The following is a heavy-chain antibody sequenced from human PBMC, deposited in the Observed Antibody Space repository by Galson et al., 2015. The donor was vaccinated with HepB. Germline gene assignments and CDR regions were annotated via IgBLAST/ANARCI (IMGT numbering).Heavy chain of an antibody. CDR2: ISSSSSTI. CDR1: GLSFSGYS. D-gene: IGHD3-16*01. CDR3: ARDWVD. V-gene: IGHV3-48*02. J-gene: IGHJ4*02. Sequence: SLRLSCAASGLSFSGYSMNWVRQAPGKGLEWVSYISSSSSTIYYADSVKGRFTISRDNAKNSVYLQMNSLRDEDTAVYYCARDWVDRGQGTLVTVSS.